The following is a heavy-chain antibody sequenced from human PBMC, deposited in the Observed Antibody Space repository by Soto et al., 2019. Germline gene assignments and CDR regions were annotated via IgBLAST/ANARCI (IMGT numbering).Heavy chain of an antibody. J-gene: IGHJ6*02. V-gene: IGHV1-8*01. Sequence: QVQLVQSGAEAKKPGASVKVSCKGSGYTFTSYDINWVRQATGQGLEWMGWMNPNSGNTGYAQKFQGRVTMTRNTSISTAYMELSCLRSGDTAVYYCAREKTDYGMDVWGQGTTVTVSS. CDR2: MNPNSGNT. CDR3: AREKTDYGMDV. CDR1: GYTFTSYD.